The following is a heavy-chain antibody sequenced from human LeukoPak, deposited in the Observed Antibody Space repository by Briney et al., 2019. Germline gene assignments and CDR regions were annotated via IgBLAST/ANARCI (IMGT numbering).Heavy chain of an antibody. V-gene: IGHV4-59*12. J-gene: IGHJ4*02. CDR2: IYYSGST. CDR3: ARETAGGGPFDY. D-gene: IGHD3-10*01. CDR1: GGSISNYY. Sequence: SETLSLTCTVSGGSISNYYWSWIRQPPGKGLEWIGCIYYSGSTNYNPSLKSRVTRSVDTSKNQFSLKLSSVTAADTAVYYCARETAGGGPFDYWGQGTLVTVSS.